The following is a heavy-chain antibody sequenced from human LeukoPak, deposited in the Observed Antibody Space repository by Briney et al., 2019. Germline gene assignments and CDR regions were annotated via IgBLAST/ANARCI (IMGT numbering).Heavy chain of an antibody. CDR1: GFTFSTFA. V-gene: IGHV3-23*01. CDR2: IFPSGGEI. CDR3: AKTGGSYYSHVDY. J-gene: IGHJ4*02. D-gene: IGHD1-26*01. Sequence: GGSLRLSCAASGFTFSTFAMIWVRQPPGKGLEWVSSIFPSGGEIHYADSVRGRFTISRDNSKNTLYLQMNSLRVEDTAVYYCAKTGGSYYSHVDYWGQGTLVTVSS.